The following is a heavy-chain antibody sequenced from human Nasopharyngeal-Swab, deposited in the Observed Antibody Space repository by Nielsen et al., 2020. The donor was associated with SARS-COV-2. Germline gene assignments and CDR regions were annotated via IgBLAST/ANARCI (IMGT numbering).Heavy chain of an antibody. J-gene: IGHJ6*02. CDR2: IYYSGSN. D-gene: IGHD1-26*01. Sequence: WIRQPPGKGLEWIGSIYYSGSNDENQALKSRVTISVDTSKNQFSLKLSSVTAADTAVYYCASQGSGSYYLLYYYYGMDVWGQGTTVTVSS. CDR3: ASQGSGSYYLLYYYYGMDV. V-gene: IGHV4-39*01.